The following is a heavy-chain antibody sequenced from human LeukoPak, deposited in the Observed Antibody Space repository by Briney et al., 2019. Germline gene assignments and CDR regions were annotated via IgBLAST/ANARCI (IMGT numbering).Heavy chain of an antibody. D-gene: IGHD5-24*01. Sequence: KPGGSLRLSCAASGFTFSSYSMNWVRQAPGKGLEWVSSISSSSSYIYYADSVKGRFTISRDNAKNSLYLQMNSLRPEDTAVYYCARVPATWLQHDYWGQGTLVTVSS. CDR2: ISSSSSYI. J-gene: IGHJ4*02. CDR3: ARVPATWLQHDY. CDR1: GFTFSSYS. V-gene: IGHV3-21*01.